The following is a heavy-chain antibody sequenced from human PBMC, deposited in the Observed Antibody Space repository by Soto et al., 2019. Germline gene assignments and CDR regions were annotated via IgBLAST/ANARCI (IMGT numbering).Heavy chain of an antibody. D-gene: IGHD3-10*01. CDR2: IIPIFGTA. J-gene: IGHJ6*02. Sequence: QVQLVQSGAEVKKPGSSVKVSCKASGGTFSSYAISWVRQAPGQGLEWMGGIIPIFGTANYAQKFQGRVTITADKSTSTAYMELSSLRSEGTAVYYCARDRMVTMVRGVIAPGYYYGMDVWGQGTTVTVSS. V-gene: IGHV1-69*06. CDR3: ARDRMVTMVRGVIAPGYYYGMDV. CDR1: GGTFSSYA.